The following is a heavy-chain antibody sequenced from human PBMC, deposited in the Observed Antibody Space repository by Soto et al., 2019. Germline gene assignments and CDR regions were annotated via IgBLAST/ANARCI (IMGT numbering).Heavy chain of an antibody. CDR3: VSQRTTVPTQAYFDY. V-gene: IGHV4-39*01. CDR2: VYYRGRS. Sequence: SETLSLTCTVSGGSVTNSSYYWGWIRQSPGKGLEWIGSVYYRGRSYSKSSVKSRVTISVDTSKNRFSLSLNFVTASDTAVYFCVSQRTTVPTQAYFDYWGPGALVTVSS. D-gene: IGHD4-17*01. J-gene: IGHJ4*02. CDR1: GGSVTNSSYY.